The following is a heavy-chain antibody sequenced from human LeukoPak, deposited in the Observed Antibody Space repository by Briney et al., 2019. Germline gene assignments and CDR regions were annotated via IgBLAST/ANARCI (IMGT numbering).Heavy chain of an antibody. J-gene: IGHJ6*03. CDR3: ARANWGSHYYYMDV. V-gene: IGHV1-2*02. CDR1: GYTFTGYY. Sequence: ASVKVSCKASGYTFTGYYMHWVRQAPGQGLEWMGWINPNSGGTNYAQKFQGRVTMTRDTSISTAYMELSSLRSEDTAVYYCARANWGSHYYYMDVWGKGTTVTVSS. CDR2: INPNSGGT. D-gene: IGHD7-27*01.